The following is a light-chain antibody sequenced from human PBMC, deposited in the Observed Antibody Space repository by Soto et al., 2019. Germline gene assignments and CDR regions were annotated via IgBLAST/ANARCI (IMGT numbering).Light chain of an antibody. V-gene: IGKV3-20*01. J-gene: IGKJ1*01. CDR2: GAS. CDR3: QQYGSSPPWT. CDR1: QSVSSGF. Sequence: EIVLTQSPGTLSLSPGERATLSCRASQSVSSGFLAWYQQKPGQAPRLLIYGASSRATGIPDRFSGGGSGTNFTLTISRLEPEDFAVYYYQQYGSSPPWTFGQGTKVEI.